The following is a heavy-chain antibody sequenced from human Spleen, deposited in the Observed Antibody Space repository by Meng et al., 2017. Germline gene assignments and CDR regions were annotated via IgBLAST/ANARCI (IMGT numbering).Heavy chain of an antibody. J-gene: IGHJ2*01. Sequence: SETLSLTCTVSGGSISSYYWSWIRQPPGKGLEWIGYIYYSGSTNSNPSLKSRVTISVDTSKNQFSLKLSSVTAADTAVYYCATRRDGYNSWYFDLWGRGTLVTVSS. CDR1: GGSISSYY. CDR3: ATRRDGYNSWYFDL. CDR2: IYYSGST. D-gene: IGHD5-24*01. V-gene: IGHV4-59*03.